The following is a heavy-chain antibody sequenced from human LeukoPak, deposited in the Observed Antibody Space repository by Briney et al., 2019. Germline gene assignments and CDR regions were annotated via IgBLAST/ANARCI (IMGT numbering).Heavy chain of an antibody. D-gene: IGHD6-13*01. V-gene: IGHV1-2*02. J-gene: IGHJ3*02. CDR1: GGTFSSYA. CDR3: ARDSLAAAGHDAFDI. CDR2: INPNSGGT. Sequence: ASVKVSCKASGGTFSSYAISWVRQAPGQGLEWMGWINPNSGGTNYAQKFQGRVTMTRDTSISTAYMELSRLRSDDTAVYYCARDSLAAAGHDAFDIWGQGTMVTVSS.